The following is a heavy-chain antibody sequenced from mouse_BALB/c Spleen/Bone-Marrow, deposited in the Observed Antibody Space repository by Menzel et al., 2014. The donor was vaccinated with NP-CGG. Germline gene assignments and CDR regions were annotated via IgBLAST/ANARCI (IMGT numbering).Heavy chain of an antibody. CDR1: GYSFTSYW. D-gene: IGHD2-3*01. CDR2: INPSNGRN. V-gene: IGHV1S81*02. Sequence: QVQLKESGAELVKPRASVRLSCKASGYSFTSYWIHWVKQRPGQGLEWIGEINPSNGRNNYNEKFKNKATLTVDKSSSTAYMQLSSLTSEDSAVYYCARYDGPAWFAYWGQGTLVTVSA. CDR3: ARYDGPAWFAY. J-gene: IGHJ3*01.